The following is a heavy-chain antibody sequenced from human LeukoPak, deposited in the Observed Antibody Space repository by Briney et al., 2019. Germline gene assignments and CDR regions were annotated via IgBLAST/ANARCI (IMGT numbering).Heavy chain of an antibody. J-gene: IGHJ4*02. D-gene: IGHD6-13*01. CDR3: ARALREYSSSWFSDF. Sequence: GASVKVSCRASGYTFRSYGISWVRQAPGQGLEWMGWISPYSGSTNYPQKFQGRVTVTTDTSTSTAYMELRSLRSDDTAGYFCARALREYSSSWFSDFWGQGTLVTVSS. CDR2: ISPYSGST. CDR1: GYTFRSYG. V-gene: IGHV1-18*01.